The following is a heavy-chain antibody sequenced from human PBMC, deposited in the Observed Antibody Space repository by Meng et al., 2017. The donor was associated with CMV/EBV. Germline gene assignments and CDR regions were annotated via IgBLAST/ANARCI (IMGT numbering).Heavy chain of an antibody. Sequence: ASCFTLSSYAMGWVRQAPGKGLEWVSAISGSGGSTYYADSVKGRFTISRDNSKNTLYLQMNSLRAEDTAVYYCAKNPSQSTWGYFDYWGQGTLVTVSS. J-gene: IGHJ4*02. CDR2: ISGSGGST. CDR1: CFTLSSYA. D-gene: IGHD3-16*01. CDR3: AKNPSQSTWGYFDY. V-gene: IGHV3-23*01.